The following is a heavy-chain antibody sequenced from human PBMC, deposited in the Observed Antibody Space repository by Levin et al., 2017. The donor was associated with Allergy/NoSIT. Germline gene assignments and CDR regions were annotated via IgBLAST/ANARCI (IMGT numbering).Heavy chain of an antibody. V-gene: IGHV3-53*01. J-gene: IGHJ6*03. CDR1: GFTVSSNY. Sequence: SGGSLRLSCAASGFTVSSNYMSWVRQAPGKGLEWVSVIYSGGSTYYADSVKGRFTISRDNSKNTLYLQMNSLRAEDTAVYYCAGTYSNNEDYYYYYMDVWGKGTTVTVSS. CDR2: IYSGGST. D-gene: IGHD4-11*01. CDR3: AGTYSNNEDYYYYYMDV.